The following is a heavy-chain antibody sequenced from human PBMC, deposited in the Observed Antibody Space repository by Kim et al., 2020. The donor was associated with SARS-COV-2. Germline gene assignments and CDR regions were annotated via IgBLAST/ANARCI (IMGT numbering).Heavy chain of an antibody. CDR1: GFTFSSYA. Sequence: GGSLRLSCAASGFTFSSYAMSWVRQAPGKGLEWVSAISGSGGSTYYADSVKGRLTISRDNSKNTLYLQMNSLRAEDTAVYYCAKVTQGYCSSTSCYGGVDVWGQGTTVTVSS. J-gene: IGHJ6*02. CDR3: AKVTQGYCSSTSCYGGVDV. V-gene: IGHV3-23*01. D-gene: IGHD2-2*01. CDR2: ISGSGGST.